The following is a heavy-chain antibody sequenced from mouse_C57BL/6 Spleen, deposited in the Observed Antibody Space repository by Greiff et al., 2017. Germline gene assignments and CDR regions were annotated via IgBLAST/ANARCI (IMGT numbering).Heavy chain of an antibody. CDR2: INPSNGGT. D-gene: IGHD1-1*01. J-gene: IGHJ4*01. CDR3: ARLPYYYGSGHDAMDY. Sequence: VQLQQPGTELVKPGASVKLSCKASGYTFTSYWMHWVKQRPGQGLEWIGNINPSNGGTNYNEKFKSKATLTVDKSSSTAYMQLSSLTSEDSAVYYCARLPYYYGSGHDAMDYWGQGTSVTVSS. V-gene: IGHV1-53*01. CDR1: GYTFTSYW.